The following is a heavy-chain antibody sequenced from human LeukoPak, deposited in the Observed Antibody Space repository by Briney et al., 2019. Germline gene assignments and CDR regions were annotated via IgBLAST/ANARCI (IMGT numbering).Heavy chain of an antibody. Sequence: GGSLRLSCAASGFTFSSYAMSWVRQAPGKGLEWVSAISGSGGSTYYADSVKGRFTISRDNSKNTLYLQMNSLRAEDTAVYYCARDGRYEYYYYMDVWGKGTTVTVSS. CDR3: ARDGRYEYYYYMDV. D-gene: IGHD2-2*01. CDR1: GFTFSSYA. CDR2: ISGSGGST. V-gene: IGHV3-23*01. J-gene: IGHJ6*03.